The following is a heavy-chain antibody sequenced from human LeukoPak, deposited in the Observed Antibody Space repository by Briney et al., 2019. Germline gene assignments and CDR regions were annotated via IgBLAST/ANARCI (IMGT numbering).Heavy chain of an antibody. V-gene: IGHV3-74*01. Sequence: GGSLRLSCAASGFTFSSYWMSWVRQAPGKGLVWVSRINSDGSSTSYADSVKGRFTISRDNAKNTLYLQMNSLRAEDTAVYYCAREVTGTSYFDYWGQGTLVTVSS. J-gene: IGHJ4*02. CDR1: GFTFSSYW. CDR3: AREVTGTSYFDY. CDR2: INSDGSST. D-gene: IGHD2-21*02.